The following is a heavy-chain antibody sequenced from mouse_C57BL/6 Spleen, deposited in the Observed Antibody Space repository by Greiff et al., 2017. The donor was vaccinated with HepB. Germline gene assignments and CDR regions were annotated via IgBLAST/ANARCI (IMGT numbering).Heavy chain of an antibody. D-gene: IGHD2-4*01. CDR1: GYTFTDYE. CDR3: TRPRLPDYFDY. V-gene: IGHV1-15*01. CDR2: IDPETGGT. Sequence: QVQLQQSGAELVRPGALVTLSCKASGYTFTDYEMHWVKQTPVHGLEWIGAIDPETGGTAYNQKFKGKAILTADKSSSTAYMELRSLTSEDSAVYYCTRPRLPDYFDYWGQGTTLTVSS. J-gene: IGHJ2*01.